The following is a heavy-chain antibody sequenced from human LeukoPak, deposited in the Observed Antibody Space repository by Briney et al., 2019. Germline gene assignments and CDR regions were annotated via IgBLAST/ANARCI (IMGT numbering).Heavy chain of an antibody. Sequence: SQTLSLTCAISGDIVSSNSAAWNWIRQSPSRGLEWLGRTYYRSKWYNDYAVSVKSRITINPDTSKNQFSLQLNSVTPEDTAVYYCARDGEWLAYYYYGMDVWGQGTTVTVSS. CDR1: GDIVSSNSAA. D-gene: IGHD6-19*01. CDR3: ARDGEWLAYYYYGMDV. V-gene: IGHV6-1*01. J-gene: IGHJ6*02. CDR2: TYYRSKWYN.